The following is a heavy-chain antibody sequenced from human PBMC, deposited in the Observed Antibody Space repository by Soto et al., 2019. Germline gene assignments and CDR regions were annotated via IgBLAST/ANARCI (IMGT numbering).Heavy chain of an antibody. D-gene: IGHD1-26*01. V-gene: IGHV3-30-3*01. J-gene: IGHJ4*02. Sequence: GGSLRLSCAASGFTFSSYAMHWVRQAPGKGLEWVAVISYDGSNKYYADSVKGRFTISRDNSKNTLYLQMNSLRAEDTAVYYCARVRDEWELLRTFDYWGQGTLVTVSS. CDR3: ARVRDEWELLRTFDY. CDR2: ISYDGSNK. CDR1: GFTFSSYA.